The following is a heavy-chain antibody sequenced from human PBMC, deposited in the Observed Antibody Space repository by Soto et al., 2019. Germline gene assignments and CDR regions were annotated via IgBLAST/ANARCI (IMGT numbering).Heavy chain of an antibody. Sequence: GSLRLSCAASGFTFSSYAMHWVRQAPGTGLEWVAVISYDGSNKYYADSVKGRFTISRDNSKNTLYLQMNSLRAEDTAVYYCARDFVWEQLRVYYYYGMDVWGQGTTVTVSS. CDR3: ARDFVWEQLRVYYYYGMDV. J-gene: IGHJ6*02. CDR2: ISYDGSNK. D-gene: IGHD1-26*01. CDR1: GFTFSSYA. V-gene: IGHV3-30-3*01.